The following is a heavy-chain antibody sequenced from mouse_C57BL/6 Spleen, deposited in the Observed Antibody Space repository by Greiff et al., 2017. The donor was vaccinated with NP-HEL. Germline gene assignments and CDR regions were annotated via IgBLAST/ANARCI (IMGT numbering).Heavy chain of an antibody. CDR3: ARSEDGYYWYFDV. D-gene: IGHD2-3*01. V-gene: IGHV1-85*01. CDR1: GYTFTSYD. CDR2: IYPRDGST. J-gene: IGHJ1*03. Sequence: VQLQQSGPELVKPGASVKLSCKASGYTFTSYDINWVKQRPGQGLEWIGWIYPRDGSTKYNEKFKGKATLTVDTSSSTAYMELHSLTSEDSAVYFCARSEDGYYWYFDVWGTGTTVTVSS.